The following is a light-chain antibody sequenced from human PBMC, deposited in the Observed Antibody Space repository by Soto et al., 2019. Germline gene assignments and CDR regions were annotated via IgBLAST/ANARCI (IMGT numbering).Light chain of an antibody. J-gene: IGLJ1*01. CDR2: EVS. Sequence: VLTQRASVSGSPGQSITISCTGTSSDVGSYNYVSWYQQHPGKAPKLMIYEVSDRPTGISSRFYGSKSGNTASLTISGLQTEDEADYYSSSYTSSSTLFGTGTKVTV. CDR1: SSDVGSYNY. CDR3: SSYTSSSTL. V-gene: IGLV2-14*01.